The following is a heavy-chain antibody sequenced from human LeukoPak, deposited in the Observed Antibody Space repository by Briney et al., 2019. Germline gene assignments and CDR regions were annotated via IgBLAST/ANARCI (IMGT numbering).Heavy chain of an antibody. Sequence: GGSLRLSCAASGFTFRNYWMSWVRQAPGTGLEWVANIKQDGSDRNYVTSVRGRFTFSRDNAENTLFLEMSSLRVEDTAVYYCVRERNNFWSGHHSIFDSWGQGTLVTVSS. J-gene: IGHJ4*02. CDR2: IKQDGSDR. D-gene: IGHD3-3*01. CDR3: VRERNNFWSGHHSIFDS. CDR1: GFTFRNYW. V-gene: IGHV3-7*01.